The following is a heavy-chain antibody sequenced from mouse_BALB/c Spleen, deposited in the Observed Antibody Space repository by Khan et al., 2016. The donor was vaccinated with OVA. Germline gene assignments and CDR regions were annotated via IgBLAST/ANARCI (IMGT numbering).Heavy chain of an antibody. CDR2: ILGGGGT. V-gene: IGHV2-6-4*01. D-gene: IGHD2-14*01. CDR1: GFSFSRYD. Sequence: QVQLKQSGPGLVAPSQSLSSTCTVSGFSFSRYDIHWVRQPPGKGLEWLGVILGGGGTDYNSTLKSRLSISKENSKSQGFLKMNSLQTDDTAMYYWARAYYRYDGYYAMDYWGQGTSVTGAS. J-gene: IGHJ4*01. CDR3: ARAYYRYDGYYAMDY.